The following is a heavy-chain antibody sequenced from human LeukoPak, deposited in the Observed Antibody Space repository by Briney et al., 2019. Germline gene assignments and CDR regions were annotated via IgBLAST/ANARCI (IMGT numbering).Heavy chain of an antibody. CDR3: ARIPSQDRTWFDP. Sequence: PGGSLRLSCAASGFSFNDYYMTWIRQAPGKGLEWVSYIDSSGFTIYYADSVKGRFTISRDNAKNALYLQMNSLRADDTAIYYCARIPSQDRTWFDPWGQGTLVTVSS. J-gene: IGHJ5*02. CDR2: IDSSGFTI. CDR1: GFSFNDYY. V-gene: IGHV3-11*04. D-gene: IGHD2-15*01.